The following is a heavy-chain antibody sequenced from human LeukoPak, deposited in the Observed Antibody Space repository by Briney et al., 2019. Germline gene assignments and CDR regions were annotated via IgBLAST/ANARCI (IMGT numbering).Heavy chain of an antibody. CDR1: SLTFSSYG. CDR2: IRYGGSNK. D-gene: IGHD2-2*01. V-gene: IGHV3-30*02. CDR3: AKDWEGYCSSTSCSPD. J-gene: IGHJ4*02. Sequence: GGPLTLSCAASSLTFSSYGMLWLRQARGRGLEWVAFIRYGGSNKYYADSVKGRFTISRDNSKNTLYLQMNSLRAEDTAVYYCAKDWEGYCSSTSCSPDWGQGTLVTVSS.